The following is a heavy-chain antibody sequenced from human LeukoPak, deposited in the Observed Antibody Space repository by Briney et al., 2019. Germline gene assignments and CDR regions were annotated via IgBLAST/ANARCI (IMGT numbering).Heavy chain of an antibody. CDR2: IYSSGST. CDR1: GVSMTGYY. D-gene: IGHD3-10*01. V-gene: IGHV4-59*01. Sequence: SETLSLTCSVSGVSMTGYYWSWIRQAPGKAPEWIGYIYSSGSTNYNPSLNSRVTMSLDASKNQFSLKLTFVTAADTAVYYCATRPPDGSWCGVFDFWSRGTLVTVSS. CDR3: ATRPPDGSWCGVFDF. J-gene: IGHJ4*01.